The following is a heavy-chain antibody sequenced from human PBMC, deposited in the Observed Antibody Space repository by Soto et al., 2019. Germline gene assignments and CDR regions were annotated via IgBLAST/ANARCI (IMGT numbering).Heavy chain of an antibody. Sequence: QVQLQESGPGLVKPSQTLSLTCTVSGGSISIGDYYWSWIRQPPGKGLEWIGYIYCSGSTYYNPSLKSRVTISVDTSKNQFSLKLSSVTAADTAVYYCAREHRDGYSLFDYWGQGTLVTVSS. CDR3: AREHRDGYSLFDY. J-gene: IGHJ4*02. D-gene: IGHD5-18*01. V-gene: IGHV4-30-4*01. CDR2: IYCSGST. CDR1: GGSISIGDYY.